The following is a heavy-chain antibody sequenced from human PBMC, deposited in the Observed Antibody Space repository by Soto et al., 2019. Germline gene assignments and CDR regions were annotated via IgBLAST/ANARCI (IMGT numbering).Heavy chain of an antibody. CDR1: AYSFTTYW. CDR3: ARVHYYDSSAYYL. J-gene: IGHJ4*02. D-gene: IGHD3-22*01. CDR2: IYPGDSRT. V-gene: IGHV5-51*01. Sequence: PGESLKISCKGSAYSFTTYWIGWVRQMPGQGLEWVGVIYPGDSRTRYSPPFQGQVTISADKSISTAYLQWSSLKASDTAVYYCARVHYYDSSAYYLWGQGTQVTVSS.